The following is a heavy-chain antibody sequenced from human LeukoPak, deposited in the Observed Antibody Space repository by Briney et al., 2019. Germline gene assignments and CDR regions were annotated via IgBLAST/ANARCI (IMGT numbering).Heavy chain of an antibody. D-gene: IGHD3-10*01. J-gene: IGHJ4*02. CDR1: GYTFTGYY. CDR3: ATTPGKLWFGELSR. CDR2: IIPMFATP. V-gene: IGHV1-69*13. Sequence: SVKVSCKASGYTFTGYYMHWVRQAPGQGLEWMGGIIPMFATPNYAQKFQGRVTITADESTSTAYMELSSLRSEDTAIYYCATTPGKLWFGELSRWGQGALVTVSS.